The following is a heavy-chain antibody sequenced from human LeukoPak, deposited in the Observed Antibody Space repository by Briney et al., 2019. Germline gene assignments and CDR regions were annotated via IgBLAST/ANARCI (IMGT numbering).Heavy chain of an antibody. CDR1: GGSISSGDYY. D-gene: IGHD5-18*01. CDR3: ASSPGIWGTAMAFDY. V-gene: IGHV4-30-4*01. Sequence: SQTLSLTCTVSGGSISSGDYYWSWIRQPPGKGLEWIGYIYYSGSTYYSPSLKSRVTISVDTSKNQFSLKLSSVTAADTAVYYCASSPGIWGTAMAFDYWGQGTLVTVSS. J-gene: IGHJ4*02. CDR2: IYYSGST.